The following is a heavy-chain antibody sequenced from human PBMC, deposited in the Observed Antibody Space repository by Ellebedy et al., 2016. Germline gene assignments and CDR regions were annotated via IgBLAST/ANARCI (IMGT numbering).Heavy chain of an antibody. CDR1: GYIFTYYY. V-gene: IGHV1-46*01. CDR3: AREMTTVTISWFDP. CDR2: INPSGGST. J-gene: IGHJ5*02. Sequence: ASVKVSCXASGYIFTYYYMHWVRQAPGQGLEWMGIINPSGGSTSYAQKFQGRVTMTRDTSTSTVYMELSSLRSEDTAVYYCAREMTTVTISWFDPWGQGTLVTVSS. D-gene: IGHD4-17*01.